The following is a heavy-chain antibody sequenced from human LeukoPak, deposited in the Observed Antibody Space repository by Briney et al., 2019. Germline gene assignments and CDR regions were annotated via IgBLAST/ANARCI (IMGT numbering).Heavy chain of an antibody. Sequence: ASVKVSCKASGYTFTGYYMHWVRQAPGQGLEWMGIINPSGGSTSYAQKFQGRVTMTRDMSTSTVYMELSSLRSEDTAVYYCARDLDSSGYYYYFDYWGQGTLVTVSS. V-gene: IGHV1-46*01. D-gene: IGHD3-22*01. CDR3: ARDLDSSGYYYYFDY. CDR1: GYTFTGYY. J-gene: IGHJ4*02. CDR2: INPSGGST.